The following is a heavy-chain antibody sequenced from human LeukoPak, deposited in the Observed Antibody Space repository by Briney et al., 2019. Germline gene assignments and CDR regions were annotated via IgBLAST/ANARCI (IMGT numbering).Heavy chain of an antibody. CDR2: IYYSGST. V-gene: IGHV4-59*01. CDR3: ARLVPAAKNYYYGMDV. Sequence: PSETLSLTCTVSGGSISSYYWSWIRQPPGKGLEWIGYIYYSGSTNYNPSLKSRVTISVDTSKNQFSLKLSSVIAADTAVYYCARLVPAAKNYYYGMDVWGKGTTVTVSS. J-gene: IGHJ6*04. CDR1: GGSISSYY. D-gene: IGHD2-2*01.